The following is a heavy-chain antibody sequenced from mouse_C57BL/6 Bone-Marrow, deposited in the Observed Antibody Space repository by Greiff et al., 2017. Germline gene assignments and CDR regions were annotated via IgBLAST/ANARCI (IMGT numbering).Heavy chain of an antibody. V-gene: IGHV7-3*01. CDR2: ISTNANGYTT. Sequence: EVKLMESGGGLVQPGGSLSLSCAASGFTFTDYYMSWVRQPPGQALEWLGFISTNANGYTTASSASVKGRVNISRDNAQSILYLQRNALRAEDSATYYGARLLLYFDYWGQGTTVTVSS. CDR1: GFTFTDYY. J-gene: IGHJ2*01. CDR3: ARLLLYFDY.